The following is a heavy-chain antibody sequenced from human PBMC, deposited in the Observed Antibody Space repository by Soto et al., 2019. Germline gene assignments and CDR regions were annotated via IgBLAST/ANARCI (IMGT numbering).Heavy chain of an antibody. V-gene: IGHV3-53*01. CDR3: ARVDYGDYGWYFDL. J-gene: IGHJ2*01. CDR2: IYSGGST. CDR1: GFTVTNKY. D-gene: IGHD4-17*01. Sequence: EVQLVESGGGLIQPGGSLRLSCAASGFTVTNKYMTWVRQAPGKGLEWVSVIYSGGSTSYADSVKGRFTISRDNSKNMLYLQMNSLGAEDTAVYYCARVDYGDYGWYFDLWGRGTLVTVSS.